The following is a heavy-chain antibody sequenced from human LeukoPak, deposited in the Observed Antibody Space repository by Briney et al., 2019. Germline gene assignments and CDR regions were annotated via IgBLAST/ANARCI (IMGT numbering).Heavy chain of an antibody. V-gene: IGHV3-64*01. CDR3: ARVGSWDAFDI. Sequence: GGSLRRSCAASGFTFSSYAMHWVRQAPGKGPEYVSAITSNGGNTYYANSVKGRFTISRDNSKNTLYLQMGSLRAEDMAVYYCARVGSWDAFDIWGQGTMGTVSS. D-gene: IGHD1-26*01. CDR2: ITSNGGNT. CDR1: GFTFSSYA. J-gene: IGHJ3*02.